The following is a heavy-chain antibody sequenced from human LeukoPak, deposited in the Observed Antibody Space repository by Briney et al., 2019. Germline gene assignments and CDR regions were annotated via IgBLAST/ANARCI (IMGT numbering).Heavy chain of an antibody. J-gene: IGHJ4*02. V-gene: IGHV4-38-2*02. CDR1: GYSITSAYY. Sequence: SETLSPTCTVSGYSITSAYYWGWIRQPPGKGLEWIGSFFLKGSTYYNPSLKSRVTISVDTSKNQFSLTLSSVTAADTAVYYCARVARCTSCFDVDYWGQGTLVTVSS. D-gene: IGHD2-2*01. CDR3: ARVARCTSCFDVDY. CDR2: FFLKGST.